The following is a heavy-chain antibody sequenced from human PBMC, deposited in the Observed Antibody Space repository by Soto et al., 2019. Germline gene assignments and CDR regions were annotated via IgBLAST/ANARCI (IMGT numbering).Heavy chain of an antibody. CDR2: ISSNGVGT. D-gene: IGHD6-6*01. V-gene: IGHV3-64*01. Sequence: GGALRLSCAASGFTFRNYEMHWVRQAPGKGLEYVSGISSNGVGTYYANSVQGRFTISRDNSKNTVYLQMGSLRPEDMAVYYCARRARPDFYYMDVWGKGTTVTVSS. J-gene: IGHJ6*03. CDR3: ARRARPDFYYMDV. CDR1: GFTFRNYE.